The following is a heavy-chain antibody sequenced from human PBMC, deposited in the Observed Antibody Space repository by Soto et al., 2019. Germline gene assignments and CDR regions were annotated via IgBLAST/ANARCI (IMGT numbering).Heavy chain of an antibody. CDR3: AKPYYYDSSGPDFDY. CDR2: ISGSGGST. Sequence: GGSLRLSCAASGFTFSSYAMSWVRQAPGKGLEWVSSISGSGGSTYYADSVKGRFTISRDNSKNTLYLQMNSLRAEDTAVYYCAKPYYYDSSGPDFDYWGQGTLVTVSS. D-gene: IGHD3-22*01. CDR1: GFTFSSYA. V-gene: IGHV3-23*01. J-gene: IGHJ4*02.